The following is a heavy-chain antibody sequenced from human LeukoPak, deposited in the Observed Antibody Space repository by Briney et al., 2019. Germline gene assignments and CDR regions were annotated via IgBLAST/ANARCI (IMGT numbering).Heavy chain of an antibody. Sequence: SGTLSLTCAVSGGSISSSNWWSWVRQPPGKGLEWIGEIYHSGSTNYNPSLKSRVTISVDKSKNQFSLKLSSVTAADTAVYYCARHNLYDFWSGEDVWGKGTTVTVSS. CDR1: GGSISSSNW. CDR2: IYHSGST. J-gene: IGHJ6*04. V-gene: IGHV4-4*02. D-gene: IGHD3-3*01. CDR3: ARHNLYDFWSGEDV.